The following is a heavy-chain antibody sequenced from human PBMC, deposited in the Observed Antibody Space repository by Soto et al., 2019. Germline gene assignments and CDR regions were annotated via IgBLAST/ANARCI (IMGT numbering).Heavy chain of an antibody. CDR2: ITGSSSAI. D-gene: IGHD2-15*01. V-gene: IGHV3-48*02. CDR3: ARGYCNGGSCYPGIY. Sequence: EVHLVESGGGSVQPGGSLRLSRAASGFTFNSYSMHWVRQAPGKGLEWVSYITGSSSAIYYADSVKGRFTISRDNAKNSLSLQMNSLRDEDTAVYYCARGYCNGGSCYPGIYWGQGTLVSVSS. J-gene: IGHJ4*02. CDR1: GFTFNSYS.